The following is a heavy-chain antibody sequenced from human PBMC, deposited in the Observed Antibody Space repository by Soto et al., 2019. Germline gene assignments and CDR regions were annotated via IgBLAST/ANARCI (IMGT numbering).Heavy chain of an antibody. J-gene: IGHJ5*02. V-gene: IGHV1-18*01. CDR1: GYTFFTYD. CDR2: ISTYSGDT. CDR3: ARHHGPTTSENWFDP. D-gene: IGHD5-12*01. Sequence: QVHLVQSGVEVKTPGASVKVSCQASGYTFFTYDLSWVRQAPGRGLEWMGWISTYSGDTKYAQTIQGRATMTTDTATTTAYLELSSLRSDDTAVYFCARHHGPTTSENWFDPWGQGTLVTVSS.